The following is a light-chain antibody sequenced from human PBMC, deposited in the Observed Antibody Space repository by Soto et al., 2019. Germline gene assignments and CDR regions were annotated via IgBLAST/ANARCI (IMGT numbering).Light chain of an antibody. J-gene: IGLJ1*01. Sequence: QSALAQPASVSGSPGQSITISCTGTSSDVGGYNYVSWHQQHPGKAPKLLIYDVSSRPSGVSNRFSASKSGNTASLTISGLQAEDEADYYCSSYTSSITHVFGTGT. CDR3: SSYTSSITHV. V-gene: IGLV2-14*01. CDR2: DVS. CDR1: SSDVGGYNY.